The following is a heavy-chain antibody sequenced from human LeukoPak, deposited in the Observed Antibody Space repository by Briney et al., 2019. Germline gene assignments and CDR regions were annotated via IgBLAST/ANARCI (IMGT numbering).Heavy chain of an antibody. J-gene: IGHJ5*02. CDR3: ARDNDFWSGYSEGGNWFDP. Sequence: GGSLRLSCAASGFTFSSYAMHWVRQAPGKGLEWVAVISYDGSNKYYADSVKGRFTISRDNSKNTLYLQMNSLRAEDTAVYYCARDNDFWSGYSEGGNWFDPWGQGTLVTVSS. V-gene: IGHV3-30*04. D-gene: IGHD3-3*01. CDR2: ISYDGSNK. CDR1: GFTFSSYA.